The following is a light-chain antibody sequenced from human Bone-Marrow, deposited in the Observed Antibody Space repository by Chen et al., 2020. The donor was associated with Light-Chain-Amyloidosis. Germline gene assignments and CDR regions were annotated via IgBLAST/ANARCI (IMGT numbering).Light chain of an antibody. J-gene: IGLJ2*01. Sequence: SYVLTQPPSVSVAPGQTARITCGGNDIENEVVHWYQQKPGQAPVLVVSDDSDRPSGIPERFSGTNSGNTATLTISRVEAGDEADYYCQVWESSSDQVVFGGGTKLTVL. V-gene: IGLV3-21*02. CDR1: DIENEV. CDR3: QVWESSSDQVV. CDR2: DDS.